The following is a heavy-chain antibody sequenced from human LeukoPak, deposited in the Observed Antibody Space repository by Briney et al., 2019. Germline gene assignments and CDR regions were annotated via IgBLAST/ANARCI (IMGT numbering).Heavy chain of an antibody. J-gene: IGHJ4*02. V-gene: IGHV3-48*03. D-gene: IGHD3-22*01. CDR3: ARDRYDSSGIFDY. CDR1: GFTFSSYE. CDR2: ISSSGSTI. Sequence: PGGSLRLSSAASGFTFSSYEMNWVRQAPGKGLEWVSYISSSGSTIYYADSVKGRFTISRDNAKNSLYLQMNSLRAEDTAVYYCARDRYDSSGIFDYWGQGILVTVSS.